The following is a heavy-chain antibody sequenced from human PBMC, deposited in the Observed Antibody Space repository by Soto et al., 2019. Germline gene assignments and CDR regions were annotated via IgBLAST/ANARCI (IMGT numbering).Heavy chain of an antibody. CDR1: GFTVSSNY. D-gene: IGHD2-15*01. CDR3: ASALYCSGGSCYPYWYFDL. CDR2: IYSGGST. J-gene: IGHJ2*01. V-gene: IGHV3-53*04. Sequence: EVQLVESGGGLVQPGGPLRLSCAASGFTVSSNYMSWVRQAPGKGLEWVSVIYSGGSTYYADSVKGRFTISRHNSKNTLYLQMNSMRDEDTAVYYCASALYCSGGSCYPYWYFDLWGRGTLVTVSS.